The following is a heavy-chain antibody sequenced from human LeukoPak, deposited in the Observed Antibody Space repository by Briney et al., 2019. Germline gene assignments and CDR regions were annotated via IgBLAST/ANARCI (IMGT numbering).Heavy chain of an antibody. CDR1: GFTFGDYA. J-gene: IGHJ4*02. CDR2: IRSKGYGGTT. CDR3: TRPRTGGTYLPHY. V-gene: IGHV3-49*03. D-gene: IGHD1-26*01. Sequence: GGSLRLSCTASGFTFGDYAMNWFRQAPGKGLEWVGFIRSKGYGGTTEYAASVKGRFTISRDDSKSIAYLQMNSLKTEDTAVYYCTRPRTGGTYLPHYWGQGTLVTVSS.